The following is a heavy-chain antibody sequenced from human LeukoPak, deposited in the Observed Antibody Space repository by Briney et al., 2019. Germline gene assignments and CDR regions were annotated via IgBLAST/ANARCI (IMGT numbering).Heavy chain of an antibody. CDR1: GFTFSSYA. CDR3: ARDGEAAAGILGYGMDV. Sequence: GRSLRLSCAASGFTFSSYAMHWVRQAPGKGLEWVAVISYDGSNKYYADSVKGRFTISRDNSKNTLYLQMNSLRAEDTAVYYCARDGEAAAGILGYGMDVWGQGTTVTDSS. CDR2: ISYDGSNK. J-gene: IGHJ6*02. V-gene: IGHV3-30*04. D-gene: IGHD6-13*01.